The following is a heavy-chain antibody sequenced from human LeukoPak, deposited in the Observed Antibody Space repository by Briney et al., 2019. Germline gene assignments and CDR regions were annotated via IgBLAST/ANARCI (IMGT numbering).Heavy chain of an antibody. CDR2: SYAGDSDT. CDR3: ARRYSGYEYFEY. CDR1: GYSLTCYW. J-gene: IGHJ4*02. Sequence: WEYPKNSCKGSGYSLTCYWIGWVRQMPGKGLEWMGISYAGDSDTRYSPSFQGQGTISADKSTNAAYLYWSSRKASDTAMYYCARRYSGYEYFEYWGQGTLVTVSS. V-gene: IGHV5-51*01. D-gene: IGHD5-12*01.